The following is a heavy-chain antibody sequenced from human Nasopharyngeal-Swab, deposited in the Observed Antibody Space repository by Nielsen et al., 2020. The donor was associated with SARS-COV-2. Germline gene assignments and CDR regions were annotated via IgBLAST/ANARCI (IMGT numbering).Heavy chain of an antibody. Sequence: GGSLRLSCAASGFTFSSYGMHWVRQAPGKGLEWVAVISYDGSNKYYADSVKGRFTISRDNSKNTLYLQMNSLRAEDTAVYYCAKERVQGAYSSGWYDYYYGMDVWGQGTTVTVSS. J-gene: IGHJ6*02. D-gene: IGHD6-19*01. V-gene: IGHV3-30*18. CDR3: AKERVQGAYSSGWYDYYYGMDV. CDR1: GFTFSSYG. CDR2: ISYDGSNK.